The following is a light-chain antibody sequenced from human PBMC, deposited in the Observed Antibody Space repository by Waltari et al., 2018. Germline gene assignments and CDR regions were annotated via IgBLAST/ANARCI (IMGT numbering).Light chain of an antibody. V-gene: IGLV2-14*03. CDR2: DVS. CDR1: SSDVGAYNY. CDR3: ISYTTSDTMI. J-gene: IGLJ2*01. Sequence: QSALTQPASVSGSPGQSITISCTGTSSDVGAYNYVSWYQQHPGKVPKLIIYDVSHRPSGVSCRCSGSKSDNTASLTISGLQAEDEADYYCISYTTSDTMIFGGGTKLTVL.